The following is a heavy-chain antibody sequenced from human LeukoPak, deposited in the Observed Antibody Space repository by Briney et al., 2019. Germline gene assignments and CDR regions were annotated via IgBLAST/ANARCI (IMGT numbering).Heavy chain of an antibody. Sequence: SETLSLTCTVSGGAISSYYWSWIRQPPGKGLEWIGYIYYSGSTNYNPSLKSRVTISVDTSKYQFSLKLSSVTAADTDVYYCARSTGYNWNDRAFDIWGQGTMVTVSS. CDR2: IYYSGST. CDR1: GGAISSYY. V-gene: IGHV4-59*08. D-gene: IGHD1-20*01. J-gene: IGHJ3*02. CDR3: ARSTGYNWNDRAFDI.